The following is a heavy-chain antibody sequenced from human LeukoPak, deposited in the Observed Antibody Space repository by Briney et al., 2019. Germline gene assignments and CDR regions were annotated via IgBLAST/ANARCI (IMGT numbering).Heavy chain of an antibody. CDR3: VKEGADSLDS. J-gene: IGHJ4*02. D-gene: IGHD3-16*01. CDR1: GFIFSRYV. Sequence: GGSLTLSCPASGFIFSRYVMHWVRQAAAKGLEWVAVTRNEGSKKYYVGSVKDRFTLSRDHSQKTLILQVNSQSGEEEDEDYCVKEGADSLDSWGQGTLVTVSS. V-gene: IGHV3-30*02. CDR2: TRNEGSKK.